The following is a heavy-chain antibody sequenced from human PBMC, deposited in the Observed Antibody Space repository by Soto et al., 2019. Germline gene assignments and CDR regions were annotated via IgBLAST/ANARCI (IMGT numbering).Heavy chain of an antibody. CDR3: ARYRLYDSGGYFDY. CDR1: GGSISSYY. CDR2: IYYSGST. D-gene: IGHD3-22*01. J-gene: IGHJ4*02. Sequence: SETLSLTCTVSGGSISSYYWSWIRQPPGKGLEWIGYIYYSGSTNYNPSLKSRVTISVDTSKNQFSLKLSSVTAADTAVYYCARYRLYDSGGYFDYWGQGTLVTVSS. V-gene: IGHV4-59*01.